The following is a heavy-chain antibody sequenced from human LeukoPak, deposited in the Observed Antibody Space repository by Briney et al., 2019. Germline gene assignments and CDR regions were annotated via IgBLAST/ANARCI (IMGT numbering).Heavy chain of an antibody. V-gene: IGHV3-7*01. CDR2: INQGGSDK. Sequence: GGSPRLSCAASGSTFSNYWMSWVRQAPRKGLEWVANINQGGSDKSYVDSVKGRFTISRDNAKNSLYLQMNSLTAEDTAVYYCAKFFDDWGQGTLVTVSS. CDR3: AKFFDD. CDR1: GSTFSNYW. J-gene: IGHJ4*02.